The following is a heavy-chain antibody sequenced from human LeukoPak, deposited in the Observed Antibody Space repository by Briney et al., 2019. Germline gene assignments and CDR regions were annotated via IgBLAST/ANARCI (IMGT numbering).Heavy chain of an antibody. Sequence: GESLKISCEGSGYSFTSYWIGWVRQMPGKGLEWVGIIYPCDSYIRYSPPFQGQVIISDDKYISTAYLQWSSLKASGNAMYCGARQFGGNSEFDYWGQGTLVTVSS. CDR1: GYSFTSYW. CDR3: ARQFGGNSEFDY. D-gene: IGHD4-23*01. V-gene: IGHV5-51*01. J-gene: IGHJ4*02. CDR2: IYPCDSYI.